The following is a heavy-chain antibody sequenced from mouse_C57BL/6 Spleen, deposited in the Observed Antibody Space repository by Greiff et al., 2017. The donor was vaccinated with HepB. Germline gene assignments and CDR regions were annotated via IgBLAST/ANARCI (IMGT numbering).Heavy chain of an antibody. V-gene: IGHV1-52*01. CDR3: ARTYYGSSYPAWFAY. J-gene: IGHJ3*01. CDR1: GYTFTSYW. D-gene: IGHD1-1*01. CDR2: IDPSDSET. Sequence: VQLQHPGAELVRPGSSVKLSCKASGYTFTSYWMHWVKQRPIQGLEWIGNIDPSDSETHYNQKFKDKATLTVDKSSSTAYMQLSSLTSEDSAVYYCARTYYGSSYPAWFAYWGQGTLVTVSA.